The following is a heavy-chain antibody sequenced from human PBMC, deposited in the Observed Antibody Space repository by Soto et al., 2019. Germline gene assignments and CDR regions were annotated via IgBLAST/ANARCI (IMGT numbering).Heavy chain of an antibody. CDR3: ARGPHAYYDFWSHFDY. CDR2: IWYDGSNK. J-gene: IGHJ4*02. CDR1: GFTFSSYG. V-gene: IGHV3-33*01. D-gene: IGHD3-3*01. Sequence: LRLSCAASGFTFSSYGMHWVRQAPGKGLEWVAVIWYDGSNKYYADSVKGRFTISRDNSKNTLYLQMNSLRAEDTAVYYCARGPHAYYDFWSHFDYLGPGNPGHRLL.